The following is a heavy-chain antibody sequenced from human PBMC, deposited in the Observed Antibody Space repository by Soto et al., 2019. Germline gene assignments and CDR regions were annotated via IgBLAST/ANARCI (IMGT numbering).Heavy chain of an antibody. J-gene: IGHJ4*02. CDR3: ARDAYYYDSSGYYPVI. V-gene: IGHV4-31*03. D-gene: IGHD3-22*01. CDR2: IYYSGST. Sequence: QVQLQESGPGLVKPSQTLSLTCTVSGGSISSGGYYWSWIRQHPGKGLEWIGYIYYSGSTYYNPSLKSRVTISLDTSKNQFSLKLISVTAADTAVYYCARDAYYYDSSGYYPVIWGQGTLVTVSS. CDR1: GGSISSGGYY.